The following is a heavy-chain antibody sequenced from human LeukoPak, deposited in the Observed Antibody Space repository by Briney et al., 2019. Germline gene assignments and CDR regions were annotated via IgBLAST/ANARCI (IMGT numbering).Heavy chain of an antibody. J-gene: IGHJ5*02. V-gene: IGHV3-33*01. Sequence: GRSLRLSCAASGFTFSSYGMHWVRQAPGKGLEWVAVIWYDGSNKYYADSVKGRFTISRDNSKNTLYLQMNSLRAEDTAVYYCTRDRGNSRFDPWGQGTLVTVSP. D-gene: IGHD3-10*01. CDR1: GFTFSSYG. CDR3: TRDRGNSRFDP. CDR2: IWYDGSNK.